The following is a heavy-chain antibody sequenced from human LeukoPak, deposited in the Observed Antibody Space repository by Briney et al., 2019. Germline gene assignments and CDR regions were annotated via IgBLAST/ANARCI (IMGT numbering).Heavy chain of an antibody. J-gene: IGHJ5*02. CDR1: GFTLSSYG. CDR3: AKDTHYCSSTSCYTSWFDP. CDR2: ISYDGSNK. V-gene: IGHV3-30*18. D-gene: IGHD2-2*02. Sequence: GGSLRLSCAASGFTLSSYGMHWVRQTPGKGLEWVAVISYDGSNKYYADSVKGRFTISRDNSKNTLYLQMNSLRAEDTAVYYCAKDTHYCSSTSCYTSWFDPWGQGTLVTVSS.